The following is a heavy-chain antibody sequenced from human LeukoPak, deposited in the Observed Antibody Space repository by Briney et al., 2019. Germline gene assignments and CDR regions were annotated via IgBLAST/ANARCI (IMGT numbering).Heavy chain of an antibody. V-gene: IGHV3-23*01. Sequence: GGSLRLSCAASGFTFSSYAMSWVRQAPGKGLEWVLTISGSGDSTYYADSVKGRFTIPRDISKDTLYLQMNSLRAEDTAVYYCAKDYYGSGSQDSYYYGMDVWGQGTTVTVSS. D-gene: IGHD3-10*01. J-gene: IGHJ6*02. CDR1: GFTFSSYA. CDR3: AKDYYGSGSQDSYYYGMDV. CDR2: ISGSGDST.